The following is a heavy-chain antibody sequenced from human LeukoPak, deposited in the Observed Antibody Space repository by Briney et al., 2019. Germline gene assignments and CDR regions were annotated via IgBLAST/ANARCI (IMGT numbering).Heavy chain of an antibody. CDR2: ISSSSSHT. CDR1: GFTFSDYY. D-gene: IGHD2-2*01. CDR3: ARDPSYQLLWADDAFDI. V-gene: IGHV3-11*06. J-gene: IGHJ3*02. Sequence: GGSLRLSCAASGFTFSDYYMSWIRQAPGKGLEWVSYISSSSSHTNYADSVKGRFTISRDNATNSLYLQMNSLRAEDTAVYYCARDPSYQLLWADDAFDIWGQGTMVTVSS.